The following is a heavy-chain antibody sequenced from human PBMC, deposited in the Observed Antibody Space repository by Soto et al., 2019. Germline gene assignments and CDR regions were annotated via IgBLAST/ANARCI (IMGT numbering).Heavy chain of an antibody. CDR1: GYTFTIYY. V-gene: IGHV1-46*01. J-gene: IGHJ5*02. CDR3: ARDRVDCSGGNCWRSVEDT. CDR2: IDPSGGGT. Sequence: QVQLVQSGAEVKKPGASVKVSCKASGYTFTIYYMHWVRQAPGQGLEWMGIIDPSGGGTSYAQKFQGRLTMNRETSTSTVYMELSSLRSEDTAVYYCARDRVDCSGGNCWRSVEDTWGQGTLVTVSS. D-gene: IGHD2-15*01.